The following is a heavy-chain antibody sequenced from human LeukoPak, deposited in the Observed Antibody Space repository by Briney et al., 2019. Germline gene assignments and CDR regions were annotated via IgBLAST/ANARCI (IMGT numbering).Heavy chain of an antibody. V-gene: IGHV3-23*01. CDR1: GFTFSSYT. D-gene: IGHD7-27*01. Sequence: GGSLRLSCAASGFTFSSYTMSWVRQAPGKGLEWVSTITTSDGNTYYADSVKGRFTVSRDNSKNTLYLQMNSLRAEDTAVYYCAKDGGLWVSAHWGDSWGRGTLVTVSS. J-gene: IGHJ4*02. CDR2: ITTSDGNT. CDR3: AKDGGLWVSAHWGDS.